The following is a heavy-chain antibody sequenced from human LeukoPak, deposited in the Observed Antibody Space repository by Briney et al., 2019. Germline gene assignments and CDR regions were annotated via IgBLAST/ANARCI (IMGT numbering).Heavy chain of an antibody. D-gene: IGHD6-13*01. CDR3: ARKQQGYYYMDV. V-gene: IGHV3-48*01. J-gene: IGHJ6*03. CDR2: ISGSSSTI. CDR1: GFTFSSYS. Sequence: PGGSLRLSCAASGFTFSSYSMHWVRQAPGKRLEWVSYISGSSSTIYYADAVKGRFTISRDNAKNSLFLQMNSLRADDTAVYYCARKQQGYYYMDVWGKGTTVTVSS.